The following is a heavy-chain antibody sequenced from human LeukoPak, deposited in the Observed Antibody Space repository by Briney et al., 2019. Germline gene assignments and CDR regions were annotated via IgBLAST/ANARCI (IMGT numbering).Heavy chain of an antibody. CDR1: GYTFTSYG. V-gene: IGHV1-18*01. Sequence: ASVKVSCKASGYTFTSYGISWVRQAPGQGLEWMGWISAYNGNTNYAQKFQGRVTMTRDTSISTAYMELSRLRSDDTAVYYCASYSDSSGYFDTRNDAFDIWGQGTMVTVSS. CDR3: ASYSDSSGYFDTRNDAFDI. J-gene: IGHJ3*02. D-gene: IGHD3-22*01. CDR2: ISAYNGNT.